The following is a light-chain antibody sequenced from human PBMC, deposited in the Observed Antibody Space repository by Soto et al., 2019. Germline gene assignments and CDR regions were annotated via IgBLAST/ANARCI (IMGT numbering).Light chain of an antibody. V-gene: IGLV2-23*01. CDR3: CAYAGSSNP. J-gene: IGLJ2*01. CDR1: SSDVGSYNL. Sequence: QSALTQPASVSGSPGQSITISCTGTSSDVGSYNLASWSQQHQGKAPKLMFYEGSKRPSGVSNRFAASKSGNTASLTISGLQAEDEADYYCCAYAGSSNPFGGGTKVTVL. CDR2: EGS.